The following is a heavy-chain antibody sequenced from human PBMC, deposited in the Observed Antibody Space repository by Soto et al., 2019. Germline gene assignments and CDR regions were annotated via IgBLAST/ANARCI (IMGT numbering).Heavy chain of an antibody. V-gene: IGHV3-11*06. Sequence: GGSLRLSCAASGFTFSDYYMSWIRQAPGKGLEWVSYISSSSSYTNYADSVKGRFTISRDHAKNSLYLQMNSLRAEDTAVYYCARSEASGWYDYWGQGTLVTVSS. J-gene: IGHJ4*02. CDR3: ARSEASGWYDY. CDR2: ISSSSSYT. D-gene: IGHD6-19*01. CDR1: GFTFSDYY.